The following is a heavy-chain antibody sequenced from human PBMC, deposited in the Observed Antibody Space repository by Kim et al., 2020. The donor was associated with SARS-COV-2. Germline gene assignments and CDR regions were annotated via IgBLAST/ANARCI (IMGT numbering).Heavy chain of an antibody. CDR2: IWYDGSNK. J-gene: IGHJ5*02. CDR3: ARGQYCSSTSCYVGWFDP. Sequence: GGSLRLSCAASGFTFSSYGMHWVRQAPGKGLEWVAVIWYDGSNKYYADSVKGRFTISRDNSKNTLYLQMNSLRAEDTAVYYCARGQYCSSTSCYVGWFDPWGQGTLVTVSP. V-gene: IGHV3-33*01. CDR1: GFTFSSYG. D-gene: IGHD2-2*01.